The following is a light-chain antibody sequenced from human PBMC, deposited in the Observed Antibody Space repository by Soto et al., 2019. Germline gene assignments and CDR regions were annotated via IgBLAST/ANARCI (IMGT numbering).Light chain of an antibody. CDR2: DIS. J-gene: IGLJ1*01. Sequence: QSALTQPASVSGSPGQSITISCTGTSSDIGGYTFVPWYQQHPGKAPKFMIFDISDRPSGVSNRFSVSKSGNTASLTISGLRAEDEADYYCSSYTASSTDVFGTGTKLTVL. V-gene: IGLV2-14*01. CDR3: SSYTASSTDV. CDR1: SSDIGGYTF.